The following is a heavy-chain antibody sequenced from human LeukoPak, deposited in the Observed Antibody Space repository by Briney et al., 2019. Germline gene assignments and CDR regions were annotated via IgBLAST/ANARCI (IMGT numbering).Heavy chain of an antibody. J-gene: IGHJ3*01. Sequence: PGGSLRLSYAASGFTFRSRWMSWVRQAPGKGLEWVAHMNQDGSARAHVDSVKGRLSISRDNANNSLYLQMNSLRAEGTAIYYCARPIAGGAFDVWGAGTMVTVSS. V-gene: IGHV3-7*04. D-gene: IGHD2/OR15-2a*01. CDR1: GFTFRSRW. CDR2: MNQDGSAR. CDR3: ARPIAGGAFDV.